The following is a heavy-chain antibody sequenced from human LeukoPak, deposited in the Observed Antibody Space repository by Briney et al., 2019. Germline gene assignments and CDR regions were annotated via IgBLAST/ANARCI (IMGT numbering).Heavy chain of an antibody. CDR2: ISSSSSYI. V-gene: IGHV3-21*01. Sequence: PGGSLRLSCAASGFTFSSYSMNWVRQAPGKGLEWVSSISSSSSYIYYADSVKGRFTISRDNAKNSLYLQMNSLRVEGTAVYYCARDPLRYLRVGHYDYWGQGTLVAVSS. J-gene: IGHJ4*02. CDR3: ARDPLRYLRVGHYDY. CDR1: GFTFSSYS. D-gene: IGHD3-9*01.